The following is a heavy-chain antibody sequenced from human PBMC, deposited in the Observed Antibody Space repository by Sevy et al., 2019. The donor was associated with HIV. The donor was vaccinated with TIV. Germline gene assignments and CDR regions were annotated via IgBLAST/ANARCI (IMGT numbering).Heavy chain of an antibody. CDR1: GDSISSNY. CDR2: IYYAGMT. V-gene: IGHV4-59*01. J-gene: IGHJ6*02. CDR3: ARPEPSLCNGMDF. Sequence: SETLSLTCTVSGDSISSNYWSWIRQPPGKGLEWIGYIYYAGMTNYNPSLKSRVTILEDTSKNQFSLRLSSVTAADTAVYYCARPEPSLCNGMDFWGQGTTVTVSS.